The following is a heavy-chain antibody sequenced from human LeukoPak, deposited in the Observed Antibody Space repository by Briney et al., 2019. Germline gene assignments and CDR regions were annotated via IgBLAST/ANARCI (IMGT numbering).Heavy chain of an antibody. V-gene: IGHV3-30*03. CDR3: ASYDFWSGYYENAFDI. D-gene: IGHD3-3*01. CDR2: ISYDGSNK. J-gene: IGHJ3*02. Sequence: GGSPRLSCAASGFTFSSYGMHWVRQAPGKGLEWVAVISYDGSNKYYADSVKGRFTTSRDNSKNTLYLQMNSLRAEDTAVYYCASYDFWSGYYENAFDIWGQGTVVTVSS. CDR1: GFTFSSYG.